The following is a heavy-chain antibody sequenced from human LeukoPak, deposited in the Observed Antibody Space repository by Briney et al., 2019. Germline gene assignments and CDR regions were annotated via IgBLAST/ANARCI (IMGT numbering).Heavy chain of an antibody. CDR1: GYNFISYG. Sequence: ASVNVSCKASGYNFISYGISWVRQAPGQGLEWMGWISAYNGNTNYAQKLQGRVTMTTDTSTSTAYMELRSLRSDDTAVYYCARDRQIPYSGYDLDYWGQGTLVTVSS. V-gene: IGHV1-18*01. CDR3: ARDRQIPYSGYDLDY. CDR2: ISAYNGNT. J-gene: IGHJ4*02. D-gene: IGHD5-12*01.